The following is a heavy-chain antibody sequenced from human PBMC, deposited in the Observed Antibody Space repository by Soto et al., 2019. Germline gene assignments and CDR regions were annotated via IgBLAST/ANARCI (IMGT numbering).Heavy chain of an antibody. V-gene: IGHV1-8*01. CDR2: MNPNSGNT. CDR1: GYTFTSYD. J-gene: IGHJ6*03. D-gene: IGHD2-2*01. Sequence: QVQLVQSGAEVKKPGASVKVSCKASGYTFTSYDINWVRQATGQGLEWMGWMNPNSGNTGYAQKFQGRVTMTRNTSISTAYMELSSLRSEDTAVYYCARLTYCSSTSCYYYYYYYMDVWGKGTTVTVSS. CDR3: ARLTYCSSTSCYYYYYYYMDV.